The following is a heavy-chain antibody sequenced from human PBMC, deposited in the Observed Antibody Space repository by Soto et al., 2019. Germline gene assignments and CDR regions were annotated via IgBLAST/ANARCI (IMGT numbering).Heavy chain of an antibody. Sequence: QVQLQESGPGLVKPSQTLSLTCTVSGGSISSGDYYWSWIRQPPGKGLEWIGYIYYSGSTYYNPSPTSRVTISVDTSKNQFSLKLSSLTAADTAVYYCARVGGFGATTIDYWGQGTLVTVSS. CDR2: IYYSGST. J-gene: IGHJ4*02. CDR1: GGSISSGDYY. D-gene: IGHD3-10*01. V-gene: IGHV4-30-4*01. CDR3: ARVGGFGATTIDY.